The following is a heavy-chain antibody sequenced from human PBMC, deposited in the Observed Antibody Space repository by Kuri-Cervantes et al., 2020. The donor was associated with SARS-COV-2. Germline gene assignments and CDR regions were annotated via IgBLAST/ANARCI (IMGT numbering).Heavy chain of an antibody. CDR3: ARTHSGSYYSYFDY. CDR1: GFTFSSYA. J-gene: IGHJ4*02. V-gene: IGHV3-30-3*01. D-gene: IGHD1-26*01. Sequence: GESLKISCAASGFTFSSYAMHWVRQAPGKGLEWVAVISYDGSNKYYAESVKGRFTISRDNSKNTLYLQMNSLRAEDTAVYYCARTHSGSYYSYFDYWGQGTLVTVSS. CDR2: ISYDGSNK.